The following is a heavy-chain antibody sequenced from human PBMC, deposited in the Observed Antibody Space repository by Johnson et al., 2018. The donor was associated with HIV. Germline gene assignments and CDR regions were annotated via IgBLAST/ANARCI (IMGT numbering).Heavy chain of an antibody. CDR1: GFTFSSYE. J-gene: IGHJ3*02. CDR3: AREMYYNYWSIHGQRTGGDSAFDI. Sequence: VHLVESGGGVVQPGRSLRLSCAASGFTFSSYEMNWVRQAPGKGLEWISYISSGYTTRYYADSVKGRFTISRDNAKNSLYLQMHSLRADDTAVYYCAREMYYNYWSIHGQRTGGDSAFDIWGQGTMVTVSS. CDR2: ISSGYTTR. D-gene: IGHD3-3*01. V-gene: IGHV3-48*03.